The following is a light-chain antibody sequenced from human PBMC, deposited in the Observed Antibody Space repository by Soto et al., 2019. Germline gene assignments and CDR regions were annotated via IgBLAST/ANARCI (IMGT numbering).Light chain of an antibody. CDR1: QNIKSSY. Sequence: ESVLTQSPCTLSLSPGERATLSCRGSQNIKSSYLAWYQQNPGQAPRLLIYDASSRATGIPARFSGSGSGTDFTLAISSLEPEDFAVYYCQQHGSSPQTFGQGTKVEIK. CDR2: DAS. CDR3: QQHGSSPQT. V-gene: IGKV3-20*01. J-gene: IGKJ1*01.